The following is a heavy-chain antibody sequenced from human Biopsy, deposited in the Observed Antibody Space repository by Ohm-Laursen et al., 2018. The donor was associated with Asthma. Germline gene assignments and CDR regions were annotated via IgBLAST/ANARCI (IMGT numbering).Heavy chain of an antibody. V-gene: IGHV1-3*01. J-gene: IGHJ4*02. Sequence: ASVKVSCKASGGTFSSYAISWVRQAPGQRLEWMGWINAGNGNTKYSQKFQGRVTITRDTSASTAYMELSSLRSEDTAVYYCARDGPVGAPSDYWGQGTLVTVSS. CDR3: ARDGPVGAPSDY. D-gene: IGHD1-26*01. CDR1: GGTFSSYA. CDR2: INAGNGNT.